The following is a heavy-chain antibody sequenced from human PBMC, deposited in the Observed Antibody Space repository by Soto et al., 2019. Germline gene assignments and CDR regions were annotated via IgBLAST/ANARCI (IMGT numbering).Heavy chain of an antibody. D-gene: IGHD3-3*01. CDR1: GFTFSEYG. Sequence: GGSLRLSCAASGFTFSEYGMNWVRQAPGKGLEWVSSISSSSSYIYYADSVKGRFTISRDNAKNSLYLQMNSLRAEDTAVYYCAGGGPNYDFWSGYYMSVWGQGTTVTVPS. CDR3: AGGGPNYDFWSGYYMSV. V-gene: IGHV3-21*01. J-gene: IGHJ6*02. CDR2: ISSSSSYI.